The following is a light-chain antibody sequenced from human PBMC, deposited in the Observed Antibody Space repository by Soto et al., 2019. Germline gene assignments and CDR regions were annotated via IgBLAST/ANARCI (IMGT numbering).Light chain of an antibody. CDR2: GAS. Sequence: EIVMTQSPATLSVSPGERATLSCRASQGISSSLAWYQQKPGQAPMLLIYGASTRATGNPARFSGSGSGTDFTLTISSLEPEDFALYYCQQRSNWPITVGQGTRLEIK. J-gene: IGKJ5*01. V-gene: IGKV3-15*01. CDR1: QGISSS. CDR3: QQRSNWPIT.